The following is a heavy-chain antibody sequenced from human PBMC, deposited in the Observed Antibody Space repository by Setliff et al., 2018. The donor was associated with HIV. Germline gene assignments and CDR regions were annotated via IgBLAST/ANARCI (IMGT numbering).Heavy chain of an antibody. CDR1: GFTFSNYW. Sequence: GSLRLSCAASGFTFSNYWMNWVRQAPGKGLEWVANIRQDESEKYYVDSVRGRFTISRDNAENSLFLQMTGLRPEDTAMYYCARDRWFSNNWYSDYWGQGTLVTVSS. CDR2: IRQDESEK. D-gene: IGHD6-13*01. J-gene: IGHJ4*02. V-gene: IGHV3-7*03. CDR3: ARDRWFSNNWYSDY.